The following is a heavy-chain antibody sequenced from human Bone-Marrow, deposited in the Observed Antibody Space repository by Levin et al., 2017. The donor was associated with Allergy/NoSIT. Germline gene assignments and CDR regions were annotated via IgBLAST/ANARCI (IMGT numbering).Heavy chain of an antibody. Sequence: GESLKISCEASKFTFSNSGMDWVRQAPGKGLEWVAFISFDGNNKFYADSVKGRFAISRDNSKSTLYLQMDSLRIDDTGLYYCAKDTGYNFHNSFEIWGLGTMVIVSS. CDR3: AKDTGYNFHNSFEI. J-gene: IGHJ3*02. V-gene: IGHV3-30*09. CDR1: KFTFSNSG. CDR2: ISFDGNNK. D-gene: IGHD5-24*01.